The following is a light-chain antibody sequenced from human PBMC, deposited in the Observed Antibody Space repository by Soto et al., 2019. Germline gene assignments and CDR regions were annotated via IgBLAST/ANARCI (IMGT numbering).Light chain of an antibody. V-gene: IGLV1-44*01. CDR1: NSNIGTNA. Sequence: QSVLTQSPSASGTPGQRVTISCSGSNSNIGTNAVNWYQQIPGTAPKLLIYNNNQRPSGVPDRFSGSKSGTSASLTISGLHSDDEADYPCATWDDTLRSWVFGGGTKVTVL. J-gene: IGLJ3*02. CDR3: ATWDDTLRSWV. CDR2: NNN.